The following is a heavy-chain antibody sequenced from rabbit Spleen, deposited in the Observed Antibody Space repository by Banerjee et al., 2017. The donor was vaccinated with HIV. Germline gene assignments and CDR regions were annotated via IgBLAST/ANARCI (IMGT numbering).Heavy chain of an antibody. CDR2: IYADSSGST. Sequence: QSLEESGGDLVKPEGSLTLTCTASGFSFSSSYYICWVRQAPGKGLEYIACIYADSSGSTVYASWAKGRFTISKTSSTTVTLEMTSLTAADTATYLCARDLAGAIGWNFYLWGPGTLVTVS. D-gene: IGHD4-1*01. J-gene: IGHJ4*01. CDR1: GFSFSSSYY. V-gene: IGHV1S40*01. CDR3: ARDLAGAIGWNFYL.